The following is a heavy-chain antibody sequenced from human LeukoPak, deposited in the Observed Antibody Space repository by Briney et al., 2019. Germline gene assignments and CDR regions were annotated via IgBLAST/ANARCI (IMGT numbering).Heavy chain of an antibody. D-gene: IGHD1-26*01. CDR2: IRYDGSNK. CDR3: AKVGIVGASNDNY. Sequence: GGSLRLSCAASGFTFSNYGMHWVRQAPGKGLEWVAFIRYDGSNKYYADSVKGRFTISRDNSKNTLYLQMNSLRAEDTAVYYCAKVGIVGASNDNYWGQGTLITVSS. V-gene: IGHV3-30*02. CDR1: GFTFSNYG. J-gene: IGHJ4*02.